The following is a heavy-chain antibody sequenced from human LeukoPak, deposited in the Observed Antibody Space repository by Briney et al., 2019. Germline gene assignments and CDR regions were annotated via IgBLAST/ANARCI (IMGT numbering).Heavy chain of an antibody. Sequence: PSETLSLTCTVSGGSISSSSYYWGWIRQPPGKGLEWIGSIYYSGSTYYNPSLKSRVTISVDTSKNQFSLKLSSVTAADTAVYYCARRRLSDKSYVDTAMPHNDWYFDLWGRGTLVTVSS. V-gene: IGHV4-39*07. CDR1: GGSISSSSYY. J-gene: IGHJ2*01. CDR3: ARRRLSDKSYVDTAMPHNDWYFDL. D-gene: IGHD5-18*01. CDR2: IYYSGST.